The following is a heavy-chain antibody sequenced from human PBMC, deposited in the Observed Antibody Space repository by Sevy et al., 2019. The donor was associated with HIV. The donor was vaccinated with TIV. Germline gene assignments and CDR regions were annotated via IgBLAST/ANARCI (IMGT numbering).Heavy chain of an antibody. J-gene: IGHJ4*02. CDR1: GFTFSSYW. Sequence: GGSLRLSCAASGFTFSSYWMSWVRQAPGKGLEWVANIKQDGREKYYVDSVKGRFTISRDNAKNSLYLQMNSLRAEDTAVYYCAREGPNYDFWGGPYYFDYWGQGTLVTVSS. V-gene: IGHV3-7*01. D-gene: IGHD3-3*01. CDR3: AREGPNYDFWGGPYYFDY. CDR2: IKQDGREK.